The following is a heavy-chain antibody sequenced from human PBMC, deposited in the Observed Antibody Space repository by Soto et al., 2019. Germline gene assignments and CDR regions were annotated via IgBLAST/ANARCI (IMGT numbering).Heavy chain of an antibody. D-gene: IGHD1-26*01. J-gene: IGHJ5*02. CDR2: IYYSGST. V-gene: IGHV4-39*01. CDR3: ARLTAARGIVLRGWFDP. Sequence: SYTLSLTCTVSGGSISSSSYYWGWIRQPPGKGLEWIGSIYYSGSTYYNPSLKSRVTISVDTSKNQFSLKLSSVTAADTAVYYCARLTAARGIVLRGWFDPWGQGTLVTASS. CDR1: GGSISSSSYY.